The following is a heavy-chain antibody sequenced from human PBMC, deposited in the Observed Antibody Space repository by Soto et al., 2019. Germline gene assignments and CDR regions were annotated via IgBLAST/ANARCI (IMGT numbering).Heavy chain of an antibody. CDR3: ARDPRLDILTGYYNVGWFDP. D-gene: IGHD3-9*01. J-gene: IGHJ5*02. V-gene: IGHV1-69*06. CDR1: GGTFSSYA. CDR2: IIPIFGTA. Sequence: QVQLVQSGAEVKKPGSSVKVSCKASGGTFSSYAISWVRQAPGQGLEWMGGIIPIFGTANYAQKFQGRVTITADNSTSTAYMELSSLRSEDTAVYYCARDPRLDILTGYYNVGWFDPWGQGTLVTVSS.